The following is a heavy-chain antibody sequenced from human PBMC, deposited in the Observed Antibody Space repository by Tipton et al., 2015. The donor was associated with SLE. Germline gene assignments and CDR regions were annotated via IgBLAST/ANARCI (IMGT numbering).Heavy chain of an antibody. CDR3: ARAVLYYDILTGYYPHWFDP. J-gene: IGHJ5*02. V-gene: IGHV4-59*08. D-gene: IGHD3-9*01. CDR1: GGSISSHY. CDR2: IYYNEST. Sequence: TLSLTCTVSGGSISSHYWSWIRQPPGKGLEWIGYIYYNESTDYNPSLKSRVTISVDTSKNQFSLKLSSVTAADTAVYYCARAVLYYDILTGYYPHWFDPWGQGTLVTVSS.